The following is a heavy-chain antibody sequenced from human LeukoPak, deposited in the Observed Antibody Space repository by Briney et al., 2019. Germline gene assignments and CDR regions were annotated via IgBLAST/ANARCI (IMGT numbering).Heavy chain of an antibody. J-gene: IGHJ4*02. D-gene: IGHD3-10*01. Sequence: GGSLRLSCAASGFTFSSYAMSWVRQAPGKGLEWVPTISGSGESTYYADSVKGRFTISRDNSKNTLYLQMNSLRAEDTAVCYCAKWGSGSYYRGSFDYWGQGTLVT. CDR2: ISGSGEST. CDR3: AKWGSGSYYRGSFDY. V-gene: IGHV3-23*01. CDR1: GFTFSSYA.